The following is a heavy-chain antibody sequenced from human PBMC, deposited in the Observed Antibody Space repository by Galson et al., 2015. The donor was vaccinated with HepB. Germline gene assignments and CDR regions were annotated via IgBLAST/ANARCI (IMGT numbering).Heavy chain of an antibody. CDR3: ASPPYDFWSGYPLMFAMDV. J-gene: IGHJ6*02. CDR1: GFTFSSYT. D-gene: IGHD3-3*01. V-gene: IGHV3-30-3*01. Sequence: SLRLSCAASGFTFSSYTMHWVRQAPGKGLEWVALISYDGSNKYYADSVKGRFTISRDNSKNTLYLQMDSLRGEDTAVYYCASPPYDFWSGYPLMFAMDVWGQGTTVTVSS. CDR2: ISYDGSNK.